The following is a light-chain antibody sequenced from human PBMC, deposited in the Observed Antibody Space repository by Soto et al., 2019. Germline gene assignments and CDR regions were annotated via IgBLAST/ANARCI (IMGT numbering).Light chain of an antibody. V-gene: IGKV3-20*01. CDR3: QQYGSSPWT. CDR2: GAS. CDR1: QSVSSSY. J-gene: IGKJ1*01. Sequence: EIVLTQSPGTLSLSPGERATLSCRASQSVSSSYLAWYQQKPGQAPRLLIYGASSRATGLPDRFSGSGSGTDFTLTISRLEPEEFAVYYWQQYGSSPWTFGQGNKVEIK.